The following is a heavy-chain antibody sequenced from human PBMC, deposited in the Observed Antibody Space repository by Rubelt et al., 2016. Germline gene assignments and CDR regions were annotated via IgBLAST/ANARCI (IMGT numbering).Heavy chain of an antibody. J-gene: IGHJ6*02. D-gene: IGHD5-24*01. Sequence: QVQLQQWGAGLLKPSETLSLTCAVYGGSFSGYYWSWIRQPPGKGLEWIGEINHSGSTHYNPSLKSRVTLSVDTSKNQFPRKLSSVTAAETAVYYCARMAGNYYGMDVWGQGTTVTVSS. CDR2: INHSGST. V-gene: IGHV4-34*01. CDR3: ARMAGNYYGMDV. CDR1: GGSFSGYY.